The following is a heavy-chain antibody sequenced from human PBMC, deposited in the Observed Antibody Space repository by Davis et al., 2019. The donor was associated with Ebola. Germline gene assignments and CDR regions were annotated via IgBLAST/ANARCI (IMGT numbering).Heavy chain of an antibody. Sequence: GESLKISCAASGFTFSTYWMSWVRQAPGKGLEWVAHIKKDGTYTNYADSFRGRFTISRDNARNSLFLQMNSLRAEDTAVYHSATEMPGGLVTLDSWGQGTLVTVSS. J-gene: IGHJ4*02. CDR2: IKKDGTYT. V-gene: IGHV3-7*03. CDR1: GFTFSTYW. CDR3: ATEMPGGLVTLDS. D-gene: IGHD2-21*02.